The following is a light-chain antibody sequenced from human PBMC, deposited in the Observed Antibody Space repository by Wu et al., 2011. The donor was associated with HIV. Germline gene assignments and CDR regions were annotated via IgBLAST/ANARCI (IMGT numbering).Light chain of an antibody. CDR2: GAS. V-gene: IGKV3-11*01. J-gene: IGKJ5*01. CDR3: QQGSSWPLT. Sequence: YQQKPGQAPRLLIYGASNRATGIPASFSGSGSGTDFTLTISSLEPEDFAVYYCQQGSSWPLTFGQGTRLEXK.